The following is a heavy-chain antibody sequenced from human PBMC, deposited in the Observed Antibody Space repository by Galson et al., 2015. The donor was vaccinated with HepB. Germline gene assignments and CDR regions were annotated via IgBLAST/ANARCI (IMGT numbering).Heavy chain of an antibody. D-gene: IGHD2-2*01. V-gene: IGHV4-31*03. CDR3: ARYCSSTSCYEGNDAFDI. CDR1: GGSISSGGYY. CDR2: IYYSGST. J-gene: IGHJ3*02. Sequence: QVQLQESGPGLAKPSQTLSLTCTVSGGSISSGGYYWSWIRQHPGKGLEWIGYIYYSGSTYYNPSLKSRVTISVDTSKNQFSLKLSSVTAADTAVYYCARYCSSTSCYEGNDAFDIWGQGTMVTVSS.